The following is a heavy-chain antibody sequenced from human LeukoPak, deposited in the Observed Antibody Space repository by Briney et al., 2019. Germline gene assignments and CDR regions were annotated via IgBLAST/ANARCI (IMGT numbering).Heavy chain of an antibody. CDR2: MNPNSGGT. CDR1: GYTFTAYY. J-gene: IGHJ4*02. Sequence: ASVKVSCKASGYTFTAYYIHWVRQAPGQGLEWMGWMNPNSGGTYIEQKFQGRVTMTGDTSISTASLEMSRVTSDDTAVYYCVPGFLGTAMVTTLRDYWGQGTLVTVS. CDR3: VPGFLGTAMVTTLRDY. V-gene: IGHV1-2*02. D-gene: IGHD5-18*01.